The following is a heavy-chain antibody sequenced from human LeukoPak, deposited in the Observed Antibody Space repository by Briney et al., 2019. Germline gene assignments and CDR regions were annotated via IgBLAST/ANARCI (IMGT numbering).Heavy chain of an antibody. Sequence: GRSLRLSCAASGFTFDDYAMHWVRQAPGKGLEWVSGISWNSGRIGYADSVKGRFTVSRDNSKNTLYLHMNSLSAEDTAVYYCARDLSWGSYTSWGQGTLVTVSS. CDR1: GFTFDDYA. V-gene: IGHV3-9*01. CDR2: ISWNSGRI. D-gene: IGHD3-16*01. J-gene: IGHJ4*02. CDR3: ARDLSWGSYTS.